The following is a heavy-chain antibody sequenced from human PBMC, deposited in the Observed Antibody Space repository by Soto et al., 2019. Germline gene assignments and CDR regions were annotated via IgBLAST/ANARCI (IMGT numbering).Heavy chain of an antibody. CDR1: GFTFSSYA. Sequence: EVQLLESGGGLVQPGGSLRLSCAASGFTFSSYAMSWVRQAPGKGLAWVSAISGSGGSTYYADSVKGRFTISRDNSKNTLYLQMNSLRAEDTAVYYCAKDTRRDGYRFLGGGGWFDPWGQGTLVTVSS. J-gene: IGHJ5*02. CDR3: AKDTRRDGYRFLGGGGWFDP. D-gene: IGHD2-15*01. CDR2: ISGSGGST. V-gene: IGHV3-23*01.